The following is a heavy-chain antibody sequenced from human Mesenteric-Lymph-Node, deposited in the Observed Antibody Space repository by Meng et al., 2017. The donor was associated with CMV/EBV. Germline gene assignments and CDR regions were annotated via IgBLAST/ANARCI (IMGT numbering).Heavy chain of an antibody. Sequence: SETLSLTCTVSGGPIGTYYWSWIRQPPGKGLEWIGYTYYSGSTNYNPSLKSRVTIPLDTSKNQFSLNLSSVTTADTAVYYCARGKVRGVRFVYWGQGMLVTVSS. CDR3: ARGKVRGVRFVY. J-gene: IGHJ4*02. CDR2: TYYSGST. CDR1: GGPIGTYY. V-gene: IGHV4-59*01. D-gene: IGHD3-10*01.